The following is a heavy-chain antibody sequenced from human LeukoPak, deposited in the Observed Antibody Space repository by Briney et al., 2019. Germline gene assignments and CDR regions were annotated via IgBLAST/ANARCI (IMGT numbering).Heavy chain of an antibody. Sequence: GGSLRLSCAAPGFTFSSYAMSWVRQAPGKGLEWASAISGSGGSTYYADSVKGRFTISRDNSKNTLYLQMNSPRAEDTAVYYCAKGAALLWFGELLWGQGTLVTVSS. J-gene: IGHJ4*02. CDR1: GFTFSSYA. D-gene: IGHD3-10*01. V-gene: IGHV3-23*01. CDR3: AKGAALLWFGELL. CDR2: ISGSGGST.